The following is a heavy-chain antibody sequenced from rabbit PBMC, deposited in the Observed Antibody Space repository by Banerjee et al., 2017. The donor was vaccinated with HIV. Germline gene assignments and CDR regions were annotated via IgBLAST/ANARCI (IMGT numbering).Heavy chain of an antibody. D-gene: IGHD2-1*01. J-gene: IGHJ5*01. CDR3: ARSYDDHGDPDWLHL. V-gene: IGHV1S39*01. CDR1: GFDFSSYA. Sequence: QEQLKESGGGLVQPGGSLKLSCKASGFDFSSYAITWVRQAPGKGLEYIGYITYRGSAYYASWVNGRFTISKTSSTTVTLQMTSLTAADTATYFCARSYDDHGDPDWLHLWGQGTLVTVS. CDR2: ITYRGSA.